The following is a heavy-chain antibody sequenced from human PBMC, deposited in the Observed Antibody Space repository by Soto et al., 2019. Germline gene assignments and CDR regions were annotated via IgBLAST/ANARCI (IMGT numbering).Heavy chain of an antibody. Sequence: EVQLLESGGGLVQPGGSLRLSCAASGFTFNSYAMSWVRQAPGKGLEWVSSISGGGGTTYYVDSVKGRFTISRDNSKNTLYLQMNSRRAEDTAVYYWAKGSVEYGSGSYYFDYWGQGTLVTVSS. V-gene: IGHV3-23*01. CDR2: ISGGGGTT. CDR3: AKGSVEYGSGSYYFDY. J-gene: IGHJ4*02. CDR1: GFTFNSYA. D-gene: IGHD3-10*01.